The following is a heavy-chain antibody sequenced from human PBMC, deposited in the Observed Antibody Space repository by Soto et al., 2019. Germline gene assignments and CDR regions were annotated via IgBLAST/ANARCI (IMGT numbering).Heavy chain of an antibody. V-gene: IGHV3-48*01. CDR3: ARGRHQLPHSYYYYYMDV. CDR1: GFTFSSYS. J-gene: IGHJ6*03. D-gene: IGHD2-2*01. CDR2: ISNDGSTI. Sequence: GGSLRLSCAASGFTFSSYSMNWVRQAPGKGLEWVSYISNDGSTIYYADSVKGRFTISRDNSKNTLYLQMNSLRAEDTAVYYCARGRHQLPHSYYYYYMDVWGKGTTVTVSS.